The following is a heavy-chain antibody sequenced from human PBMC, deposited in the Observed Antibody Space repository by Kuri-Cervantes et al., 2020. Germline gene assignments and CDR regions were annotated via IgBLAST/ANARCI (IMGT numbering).Heavy chain of an antibody. J-gene: IGHJ3*02. V-gene: IGHV3-30*16. CDR1: GFTFSSHV. D-gene: IGHD1-26*01. CDR2: ISIDGTKA. CDR3: ARPAGGSSQIEYDAFDI. Sequence: GGSLRLSCAASGFTFSSHVMHWVRQSSGKGPEWLAVISIDGTKAYHADSVKGRFTISRDNSKNTLSLQMDSLRVEDTAVYYCARPAGGSSQIEYDAFDIWGQGTMVTVSS.